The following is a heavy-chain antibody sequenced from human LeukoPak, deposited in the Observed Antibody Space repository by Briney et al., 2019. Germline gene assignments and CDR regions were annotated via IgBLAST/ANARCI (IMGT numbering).Heavy chain of an antibody. Sequence: GGSLRLSCAASGFTFSSYSMNWVRQAAGKGLEWVSYINNIGSAIYYADSVKGRFTISRDNAKNSLYLQMNSLRAEDTAVYYCARDYYYGSGTRGYYYMDVWGKGTTVTVSS. CDR2: INNIGSAI. D-gene: IGHD3-10*01. CDR1: GFTFSSYS. CDR3: ARDYYYGSGTRGYYYMDV. J-gene: IGHJ6*03. V-gene: IGHV3-48*01.